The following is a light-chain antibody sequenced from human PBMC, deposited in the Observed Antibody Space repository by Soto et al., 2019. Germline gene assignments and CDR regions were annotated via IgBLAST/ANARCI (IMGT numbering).Light chain of an antibody. CDR2: EVN. CDR3: SSYTSTSTPLI. J-gene: IGLJ2*01. Sequence: QSALTQPASVSGSPGQSITISCAGSGGDVGNYDLLSWYQQIPGKAPKLIIFEVNRRPSGVSDRFSGSKSGNTASLSISGLQLEDDADYYCSSYTSTSTPLIFGGGTKLTVL. V-gene: IGLV2-14*02. CDR1: GGDVGNYDL.